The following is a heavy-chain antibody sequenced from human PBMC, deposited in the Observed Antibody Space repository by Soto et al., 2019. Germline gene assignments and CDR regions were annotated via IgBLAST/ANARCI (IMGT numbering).Heavy chain of an antibody. CDR3: ARAFDYGDRGAWYFDL. Sequence: QVQLVQSGAEVKKPGASVKVSCKASGYTFTSYAMHWVRQAPGQRLEWMGWINAGNGNTKYSQKFQGRVTITRDTSASTAYMELSSLRSEDTAVYYCARAFDYGDRGAWYFDLWGRGTLVTVSS. J-gene: IGHJ2*01. D-gene: IGHD4-17*01. CDR2: INAGNGNT. V-gene: IGHV1-3*01. CDR1: GYTFTSYA.